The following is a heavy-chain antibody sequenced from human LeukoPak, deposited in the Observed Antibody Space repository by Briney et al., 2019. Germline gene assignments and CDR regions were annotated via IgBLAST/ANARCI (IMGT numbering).Heavy chain of an antibody. D-gene: IGHD3/OR15-3a*01. CDR1: GFTFSDYY. Sequence: GGSLGLSCAASGFTFSDYYMSWIRQTPGKGLEWVSYISDSSGYKNYADSLKGRFTISRDNAKNSVYLQMNSLSAEDTAVYYCARQGLYDSSDFWTFQHWGQGTLVTVSS. CDR3: ARQGLYDSSDFWTFQH. V-gene: IGHV3-11*06. J-gene: IGHJ1*01. CDR2: ISDSSGYK.